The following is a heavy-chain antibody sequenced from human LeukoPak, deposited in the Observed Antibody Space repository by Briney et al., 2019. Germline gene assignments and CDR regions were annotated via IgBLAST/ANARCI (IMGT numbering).Heavy chain of an antibody. CDR1: GFTFSSYA. J-gene: IGHJ6*03. V-gene: IGHV3-30*01. D-gene: IGHD3-10*01. CDR2: ISYDGSDK. CDR3: ARAYPMARGVPAYYYYYYMDV. Sequence: GGSLRLSCAASGFTFSSYAMHWVRQAPGKGLEWVAVISYDGSDKYYADSVKGRFTISRDNSKNTLSLQMNSLRAEDTAVYYCARAYPMARGVPAYYYYYYMDVWGKGTTVTVSS.